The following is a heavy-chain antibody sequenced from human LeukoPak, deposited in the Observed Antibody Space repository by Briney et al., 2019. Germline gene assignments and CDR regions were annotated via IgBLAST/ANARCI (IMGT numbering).Heavy chain of an antibody. CDR2: IYHSGST. Sequence: ASETLSLTCTVSGYSISSGYYWGWIRQPPGKGLEWIGSIYHSGSTYYNPSLKSRVTISVDTSKNQFSLKLSSVTAADTAVYYCARVDQTGAFDYWGQGTLVTVSS. V-gene: IGHV4-38-2*02. D-gene: IGHD3/OR15-3a*01. CDR3: ARVDQTGAFDY. CDR1: GYSISSGYY. J-gene: IGHJ4*02.